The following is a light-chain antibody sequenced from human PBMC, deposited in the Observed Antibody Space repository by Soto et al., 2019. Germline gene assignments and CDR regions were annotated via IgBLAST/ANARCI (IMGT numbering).Light chain of an antibody. Sequence: DIQMTQSPSTLSASVGDTVTITCRASQSVSRWLNWYQQKPGKAPRLQIYEASNLESGVPMRFSGSGSGTEFVLTITSLQPVDSATYYCQQFNSKVWTFGQGTRVEI. CDR3: QQFNSKVWT. CDR1: QSVSRW. J-gene: IGKJ1*01. CDR2: EAS. V-gene: IGKV1-5*01.